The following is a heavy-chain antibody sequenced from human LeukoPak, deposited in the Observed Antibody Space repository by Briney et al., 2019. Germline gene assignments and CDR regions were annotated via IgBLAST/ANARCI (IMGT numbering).Heavy chain of an antibody. CDR2: IKQDGSEK. Sequence: PGGSLRLSCAASGFTFSSYWMSWVRQAPGKGLEWVANIKQDGSEKYYVDSVRGRFAISRDNAKNSLYLQMNSLRAEDTAVYYCARGPPNWGYDYWGPGTLVTVSS. D-gene: IGHD7-27*01. J-gene: IGHJ4*02. CDR3: ARGPPNWGYDY. V-gene: IGHV3-7*03. CDR1: GFTFSSYW.